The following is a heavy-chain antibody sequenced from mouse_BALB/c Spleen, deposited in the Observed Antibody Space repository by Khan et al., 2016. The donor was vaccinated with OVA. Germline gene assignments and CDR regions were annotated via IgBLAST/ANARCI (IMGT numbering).Heavy chain of an antibody. V-gene: IGHV5-6*01. D-gene: IGHD1-1*01. CDR3: TRLADYYDSEGFAY. CDR2: VSTGGGYT. CDR1: GFTFSTYG. J-gene: IGHJ3*01. Sequence: EVELVESGGDLVKPGGSLKLSCAASGFTFSTYGMSWVRQTPDKRLEWVATVSTGGGYTYYPDSVKGRFTISRDNAKNTLYLQMSGLKSEDTAMFYCTRLADYYDSEGFAYWGQGTRVTVSA.